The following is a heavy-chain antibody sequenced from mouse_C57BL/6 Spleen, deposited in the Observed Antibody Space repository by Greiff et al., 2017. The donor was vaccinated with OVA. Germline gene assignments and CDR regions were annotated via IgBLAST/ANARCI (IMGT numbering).Heavy chain of an antibody. J-gene: IGHJ1*03. CDR3: ARPGSSYDWYFDV. CDR2: ISSGSSTI. D-gene: IGHD1-1*01. V-gene: IGHV5-17*01. Sequence: EVMLVESGGGLVKPGGSLKLSCAASGFTFSDYGMHWVRQAPEKGLEWVAYISSGSSTIYYADPVKGRFTISRDNAKNTLFLQMTSLRSEDTAMYYCARPGSSYDWYFDVWGTGTTVTVSS. CDR1: GFTFSDYG.